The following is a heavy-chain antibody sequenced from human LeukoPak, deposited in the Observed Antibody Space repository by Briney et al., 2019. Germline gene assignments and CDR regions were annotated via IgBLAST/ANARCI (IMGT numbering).Heavy chain of an antibody. CDR3: ARDLTRSTDIDY. V-gene: IGHV3-48*02. Sequence: PGGSLRLSCAASGFTFSSYGMNWVRQAPGKGLEWVSYISSSSITIYYADSVKGRFTISRDNAKNSLYLQMNSLSDEDTAVYYCARDLTRSTDIDYWGQGTLVTVSS. CDR1: GFTFSSYG. D-gene: IGHD4-11*01. J-gene: IGHJ4*02. CDR2: ISSSSITI.